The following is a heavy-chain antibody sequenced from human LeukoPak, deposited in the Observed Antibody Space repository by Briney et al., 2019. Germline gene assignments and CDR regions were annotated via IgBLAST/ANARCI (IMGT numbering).Heavy chain of an antibody. D-gene: IGHD3-16*01. V-gene: IGHV4-39*07. CDR1: GGSISSSTYY. J-gene: IGHJ4*02. Sequence: SETLSLTCTVSGGSISSSTYYWAWIRQPPGKGLEWIGSVYYGGSTYYNPSLRSRVTISVDTSKNQFSLKLSSVTAADTAVYYCARTLMRGGWNDYRGQGTLVTVSS. CDR2: VYYGGST. CDR3: ARTLMRGGWNDY.